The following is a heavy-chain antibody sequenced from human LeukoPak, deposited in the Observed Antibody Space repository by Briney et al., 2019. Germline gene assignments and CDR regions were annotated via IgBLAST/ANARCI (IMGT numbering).Heavy chain of an antibody. Sequence: ASVKVSCKASGYTFTGYYMHWVRQAPGQGLEWMGWINPNSGGTNYAQKFQGWVTMTRDTSISTAYMELSRPRSDDTAVYYCARDLGEKQQLGRSSYGMDVWGQGTTVTVSS. CDR3: ARDLGEKQQLGRSSYGMDV. CDR2: INPNSGGT. D-gene: IGHD6-13*01. CDR1: GYTFTGYY. V-gene: IGHV1-2*04. J-gene: IGHJ6*02.